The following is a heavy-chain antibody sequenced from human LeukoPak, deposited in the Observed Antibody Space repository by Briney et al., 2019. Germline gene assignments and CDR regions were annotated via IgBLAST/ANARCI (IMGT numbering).Heavy chain of an antibody. CDR1: GFTFSSYG. D-gene: IGHD6-13*01. CDR2: IRYDGSNK. Sequence: PGGSLRLSCAASGFTFSSYGMHWVRQAPGKGLEWVAFIRYDGSNKYYADSVKGRFTISRDNSKNTLYLQMNSLRAEDTAVYYCAKERWQQLATVRHWGQGTLVTVSS. J-gene: IGHJ1*01. CDR3: AKERWQQLATVRH. V-gene: IGHV3-30*02.